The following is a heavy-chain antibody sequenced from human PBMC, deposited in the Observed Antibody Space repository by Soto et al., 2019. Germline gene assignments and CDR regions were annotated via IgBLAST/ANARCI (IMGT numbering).Heavy chain of an antibody. J-gene: IGHJ3*02. V-gene: IGHV3-30*18. CDR1: GFTFSSYG. D-gene: IGHD3-9*01. Sequence: GSLRLSCAASGFTFSSYGMHWVRQAPGKGLEWVAVISYDGSNKYYADSVKGQFTISRDNSKNTLYLQMNSLRAEDTAVYYCAKDLGYFDWLLDGPGAFDIWGQGTMVTVSS. CDR2: ISYDGSNK. CDR3: AKDLGYFDWLLDGPGAFDI.